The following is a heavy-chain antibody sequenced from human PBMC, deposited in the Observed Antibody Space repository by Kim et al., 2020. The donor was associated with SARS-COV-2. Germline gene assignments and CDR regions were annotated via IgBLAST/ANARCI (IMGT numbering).Heavy chain of an antibody. CDR1: GGSISSNY. D-gene: IGHD3-22*01. CDR3: ARESTTYYYDTRGAFNI. Sequence: SETLSLTCTVSGGSISSNYWSWIQQPPGKGLEWIAYVVYSGSTNYNPSLKSRVAISMDTSKNQFSLKLSSVTAADTAVYYCARESTTYYYDTRGAFNIWG. J-gene: IGHJ3*02. V-gene: IGHV4-59*01. CDR2: VVYSGST.